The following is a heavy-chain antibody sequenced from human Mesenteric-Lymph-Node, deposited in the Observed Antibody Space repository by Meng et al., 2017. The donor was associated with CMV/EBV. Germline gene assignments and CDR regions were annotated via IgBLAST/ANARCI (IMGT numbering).Heavy chain of an antibody. CDR3: ARDTARYCSSTSCNWYFDL. D-gene: IGHD2-2*01. CDR2: IRSDGSNK. V-gene: IGHV3-30*02. CDR1: GFSFSNYG. Sequence: GGSLRLSCVASGFSFSNYGMLWVRQAPGKGLEWVAFIRSDGSNKYYTDSVKGRFTISRDNSKNTLYLQMNSLRAEDTAVYYCARDTARYCSSTSCNWYFDLWGRGTLVTVSS. J-gene: IGHJ2*01.